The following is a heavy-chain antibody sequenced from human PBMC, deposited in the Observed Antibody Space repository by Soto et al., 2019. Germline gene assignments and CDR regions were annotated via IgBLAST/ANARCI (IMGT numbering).Heavy chain of an antibody. CDR3: ARDDSTSWSFDY. D-gene: IGHD2-2*01. J-gene: IGHJ4*02. CDR2: IWDDGSNK. Sequence: PGGSLRLSCAASGFTFSNYAMNWVRQAPGKGLEWVAVIWDDGSNKYYADSVKGRFTISRDNSKKTLYLQMNSLRVDDTAVYYCARDDSTSWSFDYWGQGTLVTVSS. V-gene: IGHV3-33*08. CDR1: GFTFSNYA.